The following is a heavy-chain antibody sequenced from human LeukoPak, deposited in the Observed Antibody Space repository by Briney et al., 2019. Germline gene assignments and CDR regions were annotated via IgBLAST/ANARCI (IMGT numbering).Heavy chain of an antibody. Sequence: PGGSLRLSCAAAGFTVSNNYMSWVRQAPGKGLEWVSVIYSGGSTYYEDSVKGRFTISRDNSKNTLYLQMNSLRAEDTAVYYCAKDRVAAAGLWGQGTLVTVSS. CDR2: IYSGGST. J-gene: IGHJ4*02. CDR1: GFTVSNNY. V-gene: IGHV3-66*01. CDR3: AKDRVAAAGL. D-gene: IGHD6-13*01.